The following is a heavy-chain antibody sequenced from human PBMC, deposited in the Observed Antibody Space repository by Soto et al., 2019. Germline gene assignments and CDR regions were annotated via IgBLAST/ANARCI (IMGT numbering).Heavy chain of an antibody. D-gene: IGHD6-6*01. J-gene: IGHJ6*03. Sequence: SETLSLTCAVYGGSFSGYSWSWIRQPPGKGLEWIGEINHSGSTNYNPSLKSRVTISLDTSKNQFSLKLSSVTAADTAVYYCARAWYSRSSRDYMDVWGKGTTVTVSS. V-gene: IGHV4-34*01. CDR3: ARAWYSRSSRDYMDV. CDR1: GGSFSGYS. CDR2: INHSGST.